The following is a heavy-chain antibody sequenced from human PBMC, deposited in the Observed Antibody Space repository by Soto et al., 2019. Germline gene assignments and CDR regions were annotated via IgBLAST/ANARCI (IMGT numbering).Heavy chain of an antibody. J-gene: IGHJ2*01. V-gene: IGHV4-59*01. Sequence: QVQLQESGPGLVKPSETLSLTCTVSGGSISSYYRSWIRQPPGKGLEWIGYIYYSGSTNYNPSLKSRVTISVDTSKNQFSLKLSSVTAADTAVYYCARFPRDSSGYYWYFDLWGRGTLVTVSS. CDR2: IYYSGST. CDR3: ARFPRDSSGYYWYFDL. CDR1: GGSISSYY. D-gene: IGHD3-22*01.